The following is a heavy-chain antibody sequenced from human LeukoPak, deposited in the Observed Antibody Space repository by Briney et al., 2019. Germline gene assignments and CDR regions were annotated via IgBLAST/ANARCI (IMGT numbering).Heavy chain of an antibody. Sequence: GGSLRLSCAASGFTVSSNYMNWVRQAPGKGLEWVSVIYSGGSTYYADSVKGRFTISRDNSKNTLYLQMNSLRAEDTAVYYCAKKVGATFSGYYYYMDVWGKGTTVTVSS. CDR2: IYSGGST. V-gene: IGHV3-66*01. CDR3: AKKVGATFSGYYYYMDV. CDR1: GFTVSSNY. J-gene: IGHJ6*03. D-gene: IGHD1-26*01.